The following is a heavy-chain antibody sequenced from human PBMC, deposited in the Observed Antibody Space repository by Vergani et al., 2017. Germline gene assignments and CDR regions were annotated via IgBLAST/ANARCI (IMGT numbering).Heavy chain of an antibody. D-gene: IGHD6-25*01. Sequence: QVQLQESGPGVVKPSQTLSLTCAVSGGSISSGDHCWTWIRQRPGKGLEWIGYIFYSGTTYDNPSLRSRLTISVDTSQNQFSLKLMSVTAADTAAYYCAQVGAQGPATSRFYYMDVWGKGTTVVVSS. V-gene: IGHV4-31*11. CDR2: IFYSGTT. CDR3: AQVGAQGPATSRFYYMDV. J-gene: IGHJ6*03. CDR1: GGSISSGDHC.